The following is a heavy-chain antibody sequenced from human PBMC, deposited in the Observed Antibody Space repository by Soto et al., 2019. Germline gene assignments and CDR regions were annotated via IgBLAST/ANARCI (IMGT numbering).Heavy chain of an antibody. D-gene: IGHD2-8*01. CDR3: ARETYCTNGVCYADYYYGMDV. J-gene: IGHJ6*02. V-gene: IGHV1-18*01. Sequence: ASVPGSCKASGYTFTSDGISWVRQAPGQGLEWMGWISAYNGNTNYAQKLQGRVTMTTDTSTSTAYMELRSLRSDDTAVYYCARETYCTNGVCYADYYYGMDVWGQGTTVTVSS. CDR1: GYTFTSDG. CDR2: ISAYNGNT.